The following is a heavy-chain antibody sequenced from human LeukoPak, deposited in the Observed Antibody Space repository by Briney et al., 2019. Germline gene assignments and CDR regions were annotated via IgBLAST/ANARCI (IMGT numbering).Heavy chain of an antibody. CDR3: ARAFTVTLFDY. Sequence: PGGSLRLSCAASGFTFSSYEMNWVRQAPGKGLEWVSYISSSGSTIYYADSVKGRFTISRDNAKNSLYLQMNSLRAEDTAVYYCARAFTVTLFDYWGQGTLVTVSS. CDR1: GFTFSSYE. CDR2: ISSSGSTI. V-gene: IGHV3-48*03. J-gene: IGHJ4*02. D-gene: IGHD4-17*01.